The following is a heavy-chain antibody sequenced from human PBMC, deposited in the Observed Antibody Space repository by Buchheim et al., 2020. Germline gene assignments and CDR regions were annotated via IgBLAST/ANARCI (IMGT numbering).Heavy chain of an antibody. D-gene: IGHD2-15*01. J-gene: IGHJ4*02. V-gene: IGHV1-69*04. Sequence: QVHLVQSGADVKKVGSSVKVACKASEGTFDSDAISWVRQAPGQGLEWLGRTMPLAGITNYAQKFQGRVTLTADKSTSTSYMELTNLRSDDSGTYYCARGFGGIARDWGQGTL. CDR1: EGTFDSDA. CDR3: ARGFGGIARD. CDR2: TMPLAGIT.